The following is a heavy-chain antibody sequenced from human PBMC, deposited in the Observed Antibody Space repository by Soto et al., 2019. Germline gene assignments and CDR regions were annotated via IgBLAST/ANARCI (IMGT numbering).Heavy chain of an antibody. J-gene: IGHJ5*02. D-gene: IGHD2-2*01. CDR2: ISLYSDGT. CDR1: GYTFSNYG. CDR3: ARVVPGAEAWFGP. Sequence: ASVKVSCKTSGYTFSNYGITWVRQAPGQPLEWLGWISLYSDGTNYAQKFQGRGSMTTDTSTTTAYMELRSLRSDDTAVYYCARVVPGAEAWFGPWGQGPLVTVSS. V-gene: IGHV1-18*01.